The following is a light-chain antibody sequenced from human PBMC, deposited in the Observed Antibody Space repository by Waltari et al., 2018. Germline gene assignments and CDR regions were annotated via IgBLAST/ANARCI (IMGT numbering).Light chain of an antibody. CDR3: QAWGTGIGV. J-gene: IGLJ3*02. CDR2: VNSDGSH. V-gene: IGLV4-69*01. CDR1: SGHTRYA. Sequence: QLVLTQSPSASASLGASVKLTCTVSSGHTRYAIAWHQQQPEKGPRYLMKVNSDGSHIKGDGIPDRFSGSSSGAEPYLTISSLQSEDEADYYCQAWGTGIGVFGGGTKLSVL.